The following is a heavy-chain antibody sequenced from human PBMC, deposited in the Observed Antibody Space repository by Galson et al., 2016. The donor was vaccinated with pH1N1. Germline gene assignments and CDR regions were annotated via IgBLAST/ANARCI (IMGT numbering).Heavy chain of an antibody. D-gene: IGHD2-15*01. CDR1: GGTFSDSP. V-gene: IGHV1-2*02. CDR2: IDPNSGNT. CDR3: ARVTPTEPFDY. J-gene: IGHJ4*02. Sequence: SVKVSCKASGGTFSDSPISWVRQAPGQGLEWMGWIDPNSGNTHYAQNFQGRVILTRDTSISTAYMQLSRLTYDDTAVYYCARVTPTEPFDYWGQGALGTVSS.